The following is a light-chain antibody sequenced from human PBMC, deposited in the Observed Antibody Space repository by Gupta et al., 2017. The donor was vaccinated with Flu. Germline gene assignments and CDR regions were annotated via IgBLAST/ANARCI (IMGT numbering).Light chain of an antibody. CDR3: PTWGTGMWV. J-gene: IGLJ1*01. Sequence: QLVLTQSPSASASLGASVKLTCTLSSGHSSYAIAWHQQQPEKGPRYLMKLNSDGSHSKGDGIPDRFSGSSSGAARYPTISSLQSEEEAYYYCPTWGTGMWVFGTGTKVTV. CDR2: LNSDGSH. CDR1: SGHSSYA. V-gene: IGLV4-69*01.